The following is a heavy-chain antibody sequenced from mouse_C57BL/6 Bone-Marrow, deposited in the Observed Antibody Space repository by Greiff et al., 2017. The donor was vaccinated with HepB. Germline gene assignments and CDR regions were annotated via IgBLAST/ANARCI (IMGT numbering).Heavy chain of an antibody. Sequence: EVQLQQSGTVLARPGASVKMSCKTSGYTFTSYWMHWVKQRPGQGLEWIGAIYPGNSDTSYNQKFKGKAKLTAVTSASTAYMELSSLTNEDSAVYCCTKKGIDDYDNKAFDYWGQGTSVTVSS. V-gene: IGHV1-5*01. D-gene: IGHD2-4*01. CDR3: TKKGIDDYDNKAFDY. CDR2: IYPGNSDT. J-gene: IGHJ4*01. CDR1: GYTFTSYW.